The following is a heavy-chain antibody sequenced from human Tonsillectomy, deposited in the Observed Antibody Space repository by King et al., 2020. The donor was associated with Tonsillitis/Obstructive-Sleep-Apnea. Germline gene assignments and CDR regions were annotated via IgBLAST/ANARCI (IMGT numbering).Heavy chain of an antibody. D-gene: IGHD1-26*01. CDR2: IYYIGST. CDR3: ARTNSGSYYGMDV. V-gene: IGHV4-59*01. CDR1: GGSISSYY. Sequence: QLQESGTGLVKPSETLSLTCTVSGGSISSYYWSWIRQPPGKGLEWIGYIYYIGSTNYNPALKRRVTISVDTSKTQFSLKLSPVNAADTAVYYCARTNSGSYYGMDVWGQGPTVPVSS. J-gene: IGHJ6*02.